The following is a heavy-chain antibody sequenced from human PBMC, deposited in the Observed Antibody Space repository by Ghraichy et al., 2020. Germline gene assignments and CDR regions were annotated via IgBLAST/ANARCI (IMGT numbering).Heavy chain of an antibody. CDR2: INHSGST. D-gene: IGHD2-15*01. J-gene: IGHJ6*02. Sequence: SETLSLTCAVYGGSFSGYYWSWIRQPPGKGLEWIGEINHSGSTNYNPSLKSRVTISVDTSKNQFSLKLSSLTAADTAVYYCARGTLYCSGGSCYSRVHYYGMDVWGQGTTVTVSS. CDR1: GGSFSGYY. CDR3: ARGTLYCSGGSCYSRVHYYGMDV. V-gene: IGHV4-34*01.